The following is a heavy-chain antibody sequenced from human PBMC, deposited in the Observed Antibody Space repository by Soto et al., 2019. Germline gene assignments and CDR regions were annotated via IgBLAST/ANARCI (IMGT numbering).Heavy chain of an antibody. CDR3: AKSLTPATDELDL. CDR1: GFTFSSYA. J-gene: IGHJ5*02. Sequence: EVQLLESGGGLVQPGGSLRLSCDASGFTFSSYAMNWVRQAPGKGLEWVSLIGGSNGKTSYAASVKGRFTISRDNSKNTLFLQMSNLRAEDTAVYFCAKSLTPATDELDLWGQGTLVTVTS. V-gene: IGHV3-23*01. D-gene: IGHD4-17*01. CDR2: IGGSNGKT.